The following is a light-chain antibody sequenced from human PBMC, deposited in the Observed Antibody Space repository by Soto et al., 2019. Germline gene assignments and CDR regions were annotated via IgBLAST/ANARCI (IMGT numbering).Light chain of an antibody. J-gene: IGKJ1*01. CDR1: QSISDT. Sequence: EIVLTQSPGTLFLSPGERATLSSRASQSISDTLAWYQQKPGQAPRLLIHGASTRAPGFPARFSGSRPGTNFTLTINSLQPEDFATYYCQQSYKTPQTFGQGTKVDIK. V-gene: IGKV3-15*01. CDR3: QQSYKTPQT. CDR2: GAS.